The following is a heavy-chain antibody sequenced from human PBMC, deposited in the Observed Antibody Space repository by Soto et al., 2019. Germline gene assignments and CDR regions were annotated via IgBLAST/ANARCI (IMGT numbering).Heavy chain of an antibody. CDR3: ARFPQFVVVTATQT. V-gene: IGHV4-31*03. D-gene: IGHD2-21*02. Sequence: SETLSLTCTVSGGSISSGGYYWSWIRQHPGKGLEWIGYIYYSGSTYYNPSLKSRVTISVDTSKNQFSLKLSSVTAADTAVYYCARFPQFVVVTATQTWGQGTLVTVSS. J-gene: IGHJ4*02. CDR1: GGSISSGGYY. CDR2: IYYSGST.